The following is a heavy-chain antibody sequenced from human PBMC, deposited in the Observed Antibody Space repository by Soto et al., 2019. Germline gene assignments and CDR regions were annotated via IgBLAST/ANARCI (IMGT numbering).Heavy chain of an antibody. CDR3: ARQGGVAAAHNWFDP. CDR2: IYPGDSDT. Sequence: PGESLKISCKGSGYSFTSYWIGWVRQMPGKGLEWMGIIYPGDSDTRYSPSFQGQVTISADKSISTAYLQWSSLKASDTAMYYCARQGGVAAAHNWFDPWGQGTLVTVSS. V-gene: IGHV5-51*01. J-gene: IGHJ5*02. D-gene: IGHD6-13*01. CDR1: GYSFTSYW.